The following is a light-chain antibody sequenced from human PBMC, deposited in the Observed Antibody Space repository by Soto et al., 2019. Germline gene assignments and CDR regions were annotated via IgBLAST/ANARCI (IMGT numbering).Light chain of an antibody. V-gene: IGLV2-8*01. CDR3: SSYGGTNNVV. Sequence: QSALTQPPSASGSPGQSVAISCTGTSSDVGGYNYVSWYQHHPGKAPKVVIYEVTKRPSGVPDRFSGSQSGNTASLTVSGLQAEDEADYYCSSYGGTNNVVFGGGTKLTVL. CDR2: EVT. J-gene: IGLJ2*01. CDR1: SSDVGGYNY.